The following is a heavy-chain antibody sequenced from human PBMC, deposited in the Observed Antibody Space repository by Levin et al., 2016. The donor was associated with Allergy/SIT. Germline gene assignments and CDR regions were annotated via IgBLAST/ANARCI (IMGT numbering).Heavy chain of an antibody. Sequence: SETLSLTCTVSGGSISNYYWSWIRQPPGKGLEWIGYIYYSGSTNYNPSLKSRVTISVDTSKNQFSLKLSSVAAADTAVYYCARRRAAAGPNWFDPWGQGTLVTVSS. CDR1: GGSISNYY. J-gene: IGHJ5*02. V-gene: IGHV4-59*08. CDR3: ARRRAAAGPNWFDP. D-gene: IGHD6-13*01. CDR2: IYYSGST.